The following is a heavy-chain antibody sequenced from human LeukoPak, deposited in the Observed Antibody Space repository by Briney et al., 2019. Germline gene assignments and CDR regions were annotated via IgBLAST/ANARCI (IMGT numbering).Heavy chain of an antibody. D-gene: IGHD2-8*01. CDR1: GFTFSSYA. V-gene: IGHV3-30-3*01. J-gene: IGHJ5*02. CDR3: ARGLGPLSNKNNGFAP. Sequence: GKSLRLSCAASGFTFSSYAMHWVRQAPGKGLEWVAVISYDGSNKYYADSVKGRFTISRDNSKNTLYLQMNSLRAENTAVYYCARGLGPLSNKNNGFAPGAQGPLATV. CDR2: ISYDGSNK.